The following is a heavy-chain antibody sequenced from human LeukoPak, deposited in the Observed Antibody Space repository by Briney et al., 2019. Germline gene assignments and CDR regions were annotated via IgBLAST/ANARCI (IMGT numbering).Heavy chain of an antibody. J-gene: IGHJ4*02. V-gene: IGHV4-59*08. Sequence: SETLSLTCTVSGGSMSSLYWSWIRQPPGKGLEWIGYIYYSGTTKYNPSLESRVTLSVDTSKNQFSLKLNSVTAADTAVYYCARHGGSYFTYWGQGTLVTVSS. CDR3: ARHGGSYFTY. CDR2: IYYSGTT. D-gene: IGHD1-26*01. CDR1: GGSMSSLY.